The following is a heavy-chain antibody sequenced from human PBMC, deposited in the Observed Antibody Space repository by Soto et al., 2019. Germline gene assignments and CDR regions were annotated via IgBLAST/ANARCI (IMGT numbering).Heavy chain of an antibody. CDR2: IFYSGST. J-gene: IGHJ6*02. V-gene: IGHV4-59*01. CDR3: ARSYYYDSSGYYKDPEVHYYYYGMDV. D-gene: IGHD3-22*01. Sequence: PEENLSLTCTVSGCSISSYYLSWFRPPPGKGLELIAYIFYSGSTNYNPSLKSRVTISVDTSKNQFSLKLSSVTAADTAVYYCARSYYYDSSGYYKDPEVHYYYYGMDVWGQGTTVTVSS. CDR1: GCSISSYY.